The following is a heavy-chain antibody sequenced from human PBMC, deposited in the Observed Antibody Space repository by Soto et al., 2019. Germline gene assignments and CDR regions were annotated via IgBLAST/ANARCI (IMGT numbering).Heavy chain of an antibody. CDR1: GFTFISYA. Sequence: EVQLLESGGGLVQPGGSLRLSCAASGFTFISYAMNWVRQAPGKGLQWVSAISGGGDATFYADSVQGRFTISRDNSRNTVTLQMNSLGADDPAVYYCARKVEVSTTRPDYWDFDLWGRGTLVPVSS. V-gene: IGHV3-23*01. CDR3: ARKVEVSTTRPDYWDFDL. CDR2: ISGGGDAT. J-gene: IGHJ2*01. D-gene: IGHD2-2*01.